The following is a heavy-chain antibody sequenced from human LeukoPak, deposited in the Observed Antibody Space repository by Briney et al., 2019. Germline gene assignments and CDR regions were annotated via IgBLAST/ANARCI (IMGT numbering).Heavy chain of an antibody. CDR1: GLTFSKSA. Sequence: GGSLRLSCAASGLTFSKSALTWVRQAPGKGLEWVSTITDVGDIFYTYSVRGRFTISRDNSKNTVYMQMDGLRAEDTAVYYCTRDRGGSPTDVFDYWGQGTPVTVSS. J-gene: IGHJ4*02. V-gene: IGHV3-23*01. CDR2: ITDVGDI. CDR3: TRDRGGSPTDVFDY. D-gene: IGHD2-15*01.